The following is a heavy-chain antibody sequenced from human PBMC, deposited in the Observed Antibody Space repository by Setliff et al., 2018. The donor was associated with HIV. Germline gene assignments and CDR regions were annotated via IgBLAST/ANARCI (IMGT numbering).Heavy chain of an antibody. CDR1: GGSFSGYY. V-gene: IGHV4-34*01. CDR3: ARGQHSSTWGALFDY. CDR2: IDHRGST. J-gene: IGHJ4*02. D-gene: IGHD6-13*01. Sequence: PSETLSLTCAVYGGSFSGYYWSWIRQPPGKGLEWIGEIDHRGSTNYNPSLKSRVTMSIDKSKSQFSLKLSSVTVADTAVYYCARGQHSSTWGALFDYWGQGTLVTVSS.